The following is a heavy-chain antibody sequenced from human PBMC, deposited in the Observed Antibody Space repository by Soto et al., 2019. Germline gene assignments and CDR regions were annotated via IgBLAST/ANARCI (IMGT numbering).Heavy chain of an antibody. CDR3: AREASGYDF. Sequence: PVKASSRVPGGPLGSYGISWVRQAPGQGLEWMGGIIPVFGRPNYAQRFRGRLTITADESTNTSYMELIDLTSEDTAVYYCAREASGYDFWGQGTQVTVSS. V-gene: IGHV1-69*13. D-gene: IGHD5-12*01. CDR2: IIPVFGRP. J-gene: IGHJ1*01. CDR1: GGPLGSYG.